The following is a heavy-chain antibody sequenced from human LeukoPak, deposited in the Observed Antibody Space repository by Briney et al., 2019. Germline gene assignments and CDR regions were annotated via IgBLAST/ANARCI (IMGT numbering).Heavy chain of an antibody. CDR1: GFTVSSNY. CDR3: ARDVSIVGAPDAFDI. V-gene: IGHV3-53*01. D-gene: IGHD1-26*01. Sequence: GGSLRLSCAASGFTVSSNYMNWVRQAPGKGLEWVSAIYSGGSTYYADSVKGRFTISRDNSKNMLYLQMNSLRAEDTAVYYCARDVSIVGAPDAFDIWGQGTMVTVSS. J-gene: IGHJ3*02. CDR2: IYSGGST.